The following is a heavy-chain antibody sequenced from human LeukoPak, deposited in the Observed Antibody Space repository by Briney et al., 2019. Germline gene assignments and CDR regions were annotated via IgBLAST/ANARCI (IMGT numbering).Heavy chain of an antibody. Sequence: SETLSLACTVSGGSISSYYWSRIRQPPGKGLEWIGYIYYSGSTNYNPSLKSRVTISVDTSKNQFSLKLSSVTAADTAVYYCARLRRLQLIDYWGQGTLVTVSS. CDR1: GGSISSYY. V-gene: IGHV4-59*01. J-gene: IGHJ4*02. CDR2: IYYSGST. D-gene: IGHD5-24*01. CDR3: ARLRRLQLIDY.